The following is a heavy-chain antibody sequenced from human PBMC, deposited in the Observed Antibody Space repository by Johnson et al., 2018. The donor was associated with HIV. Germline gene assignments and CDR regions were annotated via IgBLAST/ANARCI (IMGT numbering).Heavy chain of an antibody. CDR2: VSATGDST. Sequence: VQLVESGGGLVQPGGSLRLSCAASGFAFSNYAMTWVRQAPGEGLEWVSVVSATGDSTYYADSVKGRFTISRDNSKNTLYLQMNSLRAEDTAVYSCAKDRRSYSSSSDAFDSWGQGTMVTVSS. CDR3: AKDRRSYSSSSDAFDS. V-gene: IGHV3-23*04. CDR1: GFAFSNYA. J-gene: IGHJ3*02. D-gene: IGHD6-6*01.